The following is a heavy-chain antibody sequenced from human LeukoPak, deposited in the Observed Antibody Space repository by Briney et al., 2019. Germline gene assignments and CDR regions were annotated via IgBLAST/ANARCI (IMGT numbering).Heavy chain of an antibody. Sequence: ASVKVSCKASGYSFTSYDINWVRQATGQGLEGMGWMNHNSGKTGYAQRFQGRVTMTRNTSISTAYMELSSLRSEDTAVYYCARAIPGIAALGYWGQGTLVTVSS. V-gene: IGHV1-8*01. CDR2: MNHNSGKT. D-gene: IGHD6-13*01. CDR1: GYSFTSYD. J-gene: IGHJ4*02. CDR3: ARAIPGIAALGY.